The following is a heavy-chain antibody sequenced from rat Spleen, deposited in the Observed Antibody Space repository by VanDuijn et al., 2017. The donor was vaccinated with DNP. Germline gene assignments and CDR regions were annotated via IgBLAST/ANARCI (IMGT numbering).Heavy chain of an antibody. D-gene: IGHD1-5*01. V-gene: IGHV3-3*01. Sequence: EVQLQESGPGLVKPSQSLSLTCSVTGDSITSSHRWNWIRKFPGNKLEWMGYINSAGSTNYNPSLKSRISISRDTSKNQFFLQLNSVSTEDTATYYCARWKIGPHYFDDWGQGVMVTVSS. J-gene: IGHJ2*01. CDR3: ARWKIGPHYFDD. CDR2: INSAGST. CDR1: GDSITSSHR.